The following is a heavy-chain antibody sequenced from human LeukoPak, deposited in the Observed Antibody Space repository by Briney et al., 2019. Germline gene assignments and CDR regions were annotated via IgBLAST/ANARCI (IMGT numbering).Heavy chain of an antibody. V-gene: IGHV3-23*01. J-gene: IGHJ4*02. CDR3: AKPGEPKNYYFDH. D-gene: IGHD2-21*01. CDR1: GFTFSTYD. Sequence: GGSLRLSCAASGFTFSTYDLSWVRQAPGKGLEWISNFRVSDRSTYYADSVKIRITISTDNSNNTLYLESNSLGAEDTAQYCWAKPGEPKNYYFDHWGQGTLVTVS. CDR2: FRVSDRST.